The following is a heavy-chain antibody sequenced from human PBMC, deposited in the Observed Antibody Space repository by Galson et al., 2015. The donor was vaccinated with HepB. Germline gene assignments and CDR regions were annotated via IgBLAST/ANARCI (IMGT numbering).Heavy chain of an antibody. CDR1: GFNVSAYA. V-gene: IGHV3-30*04. Sequence: SLRLSCAASGFNVSAYAMHWVRQTPGKGLEWVAVVSSDENNIYYADSVRGQFTISRDNSRDTLYLQMNSLRAEDTAVYYCARTFYFDYWGQGTLVTVSS. CDR2: VSSDENNI. CDR3: ARTFYFDY. J-gene: IGHJ4*02.